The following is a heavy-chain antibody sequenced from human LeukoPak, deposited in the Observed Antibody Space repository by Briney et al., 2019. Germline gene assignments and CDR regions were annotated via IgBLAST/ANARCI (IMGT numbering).Heavy chain of an antibody. V-gene: IGHV3-7*01. CDR3: AREAYSSSWVRYYYYGMDV. Sequence: GGSLRLSCAASGFTLSSYWMSWVRQAPGKGLEWVANIKQDGSEKYYVDSVKGRFTISRDNAKNSLYLQMNSLRAEDTAVYYCAREAYSSSWVRYYYYGMDVWGQGTTVTVSS. D-gene: IGHD6-13*01. CDR1: GFTLSSYW. J-gene: IGHJ6*02. CDR2: IKQDGSEK.